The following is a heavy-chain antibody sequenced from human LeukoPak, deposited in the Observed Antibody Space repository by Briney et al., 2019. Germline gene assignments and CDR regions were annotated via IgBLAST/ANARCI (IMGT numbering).Heavy chain of an antibody. D-gene: IGHD3-10*01. V-gene: IGHV4-39*07. Sequence: SETLSLTCTVSGGSISSSSYYWGWIRQPPGKGLEWIGSIYYSGSTYYNPSPKSRVTISVDTSKNQFSLKLSSVTAADTAVYYCARDRLGSSTMVRGKPCDPWGQGTLVTVS. J-gene: IGHJ5*02. CDR2: IYYSGST. CDR3: ARDRLGSSTMVRGKPCDP. CDR1: GGSISSSSYY.